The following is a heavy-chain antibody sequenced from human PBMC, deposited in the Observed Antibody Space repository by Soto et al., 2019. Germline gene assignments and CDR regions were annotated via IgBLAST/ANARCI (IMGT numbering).Heavy chain of an antibody. J-gene: IGHJ4*02. Sequence: GKSLKISSKGSGYSFTSYWIGWVRQMPGKGLEWMGIIYPGDSDTRYSPSFQGQVTISADKSISTAYLQWSSLKASDTAMYYCASQTRDGYNWFDYWGQGTLVTVSS. CDR2: IYPGDSDT. V-gene: IGHV5-51*01. CDR3: ASQTRDGYNWFDY. CDR1: GYSFTSYW. D-gene: IGHD5-12*01.